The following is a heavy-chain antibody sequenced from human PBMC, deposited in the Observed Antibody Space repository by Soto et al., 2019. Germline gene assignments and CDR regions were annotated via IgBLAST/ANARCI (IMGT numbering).Heavy chain of an antibody. J-gene: IGHJ4*02. V-gene: IGHV1-2*02. CDR3: ARGEYSGSYYGFDY. CDR1: GYTFTGYY. D-gene: IGHD1-26*01. Sequence: ASVKVSCKASGYTFTGYYMHWVLQAPGQGLEWMGWINPNSGGTNYAQKFQGRVTMTRDTSISTAYMELSRLRSDDTAVYCCARGEYSGSYYGFDYWGQGTLVTVSS. CDR2: INPNSGGT.